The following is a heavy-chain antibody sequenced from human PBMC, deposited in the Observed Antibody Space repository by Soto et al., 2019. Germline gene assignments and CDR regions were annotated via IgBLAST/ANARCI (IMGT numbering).Heavy chain of an antibody. V-gene: IGHV3-9*01. Sequence: GGSLRLSCAASGFTFDEYAMHWVRQAPGKDLEWVSGISWNSGTIGYADSVKGRFTIARDNAKNSLYLQMNSLRPEDTAFYYCAKGHEVLVHPFFDYWGQGILVTVSS. J-gene: IGHJ4*02. D-gene: IGHD2-8*02. CDR1: GFTFDEYA. CDR3: AKGHEVLVHPFFDY. CDR2: ISWNSGTI.